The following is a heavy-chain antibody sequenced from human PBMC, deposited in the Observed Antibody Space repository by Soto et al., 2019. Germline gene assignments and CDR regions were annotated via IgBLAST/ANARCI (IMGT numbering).Heavy chain of an antibody. CDR3: ARVNNGNFRADY. Sequence: SETLSLTCAVSGAAIISNNCLTLFRQPPGKGLEWIGEIYHSGGTNYNPSLKSRVSISVDKSKNQFSLELTSVTAADTAVYYCARVNNGNFRADYWGQGTLVTVSS. CDR2: IYHSGGT. V-gene: IGHV4-4*02. CDR1: GAAIISNNC. J-gene: IGHJ4*02. D-gene: IGHD1-26*01.